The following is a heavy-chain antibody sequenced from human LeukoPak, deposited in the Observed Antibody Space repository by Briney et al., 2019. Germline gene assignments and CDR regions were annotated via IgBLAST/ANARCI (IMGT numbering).Heavy chain of an antibody. D-gene: IGHD3-22*01. CDR1: GSTSSSYA. CDR2: IWYDGSNK. CDR3: ARGGLTYYYDSSGYYYPDY. Sequence: GGSLRLSCVVSGSTSSSYAMSWVRQAPGKGLEWVAVIWYDGSNKYYADSVKGRFTISRDNSKNTLYVQMNSLRAEDTAVYYCARGGLTYYYDSSGYYYPDYWGQGTLVTVSS. V-gene: IGHV3-33*08. J-gene: IGHJ4*02.